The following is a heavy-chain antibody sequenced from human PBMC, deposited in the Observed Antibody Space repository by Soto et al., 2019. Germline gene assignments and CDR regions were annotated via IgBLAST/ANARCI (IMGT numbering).Heavy chain of an antibody. J-gene: IGHJ3*02. D-gene: IGHD2-2*01. CDR2: INPNSGGT. CDR1: GYTFTGYY. CDR3: AREPYCSSTSCSDAFDI. V-gene: IGHV1-2*04. Sequence: GXSVKVTCKASGYTFTGYYMHWVRQAPGQGLEWMGWINPNSGGTNYAQKFQGWVTMTRDTSISTAYMELSRLRSDDTAVYYCAREPYCSSTSCSDAFDIWGQGTMVTVSS.